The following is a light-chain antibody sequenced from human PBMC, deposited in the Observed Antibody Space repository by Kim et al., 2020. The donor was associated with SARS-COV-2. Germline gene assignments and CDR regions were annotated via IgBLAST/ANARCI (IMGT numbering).Light chain of an antibody. J-gene: IGKJ4*01. CDR3: QQYGSSPLT. V-gene: IGKV3-20*01. CDR1: QSVSSNY. Sequence: EIVLTQSPGTLSLSPGERATLSCRASQSVSSNYLAWYQQKPGQAPRLLIYGASSRATGIPDRFSGNGSGTDFTLTISRLEPEDFAVYYCQQYGSSPLTFGGGTKV. CDR2: GAS.